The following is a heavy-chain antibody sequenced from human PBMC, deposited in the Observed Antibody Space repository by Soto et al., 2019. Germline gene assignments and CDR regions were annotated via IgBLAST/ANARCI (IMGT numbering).Heavy chain of an antibody. J-gene: IGHJ4*02. D-gene: IGHD1-26*01. Sequence: QVQLVQSGAEVKKPGASVKVSCKASGYTFTSYAIHWVRQAPGQSLEWMGWVDTGNGNTKYSQKFQGRVTITRDTYANTADMELSSLRSEDTAFYYCARDAKWDPRGVEAQQDDYCDYWGQGTLVTVSS. CDR1: GYTFTSYA. CDR2: VDTGNGNT. V-gene: IGHV1-3*04. CDR3: ARDAKWDPRGVEAQQDDYCDY.